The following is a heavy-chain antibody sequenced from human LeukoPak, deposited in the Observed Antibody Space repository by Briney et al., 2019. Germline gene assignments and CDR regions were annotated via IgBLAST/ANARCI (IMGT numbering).Heavy chain of an antibody. D-gene: IGHD3-3*01. Sequence: PSETLSLTCSVSGGSITPYYWGWIRQPPGKGLEWIGSIYYSGSTYYNPSLKSRVTISVDTSKNQFSLKLSSVTAADTAVYYCASGHHNHNYDFWSGYYMTYYYYYMDVWGKGTTVTVSS. CDR1: GGSITPYY. CDR3: ASGHHNHNYDFWSGYYMTYYYYYMDV. CDR2: IYYSGST. V-gene: IGHV4-39*01. J-gene: IGHJ6*03.